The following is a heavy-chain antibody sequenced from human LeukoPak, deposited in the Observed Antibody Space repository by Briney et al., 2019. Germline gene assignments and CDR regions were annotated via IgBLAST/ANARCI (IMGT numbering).Heavy chain of an antibody. J-gene: IGHJ5*02. CDR1: GGSISSYY. D-gene: IGHD3-10*01. CDR2: IYYSGST. Sequence: SETLSLTCTVSGGSISSYYWSWIRQPPGKGLEWIGYIYYSGSTNYNPSLKSRVTISVDTSKNQFSLKLSSVTAADTAVYYCARDLGYGITMVRGVGWFDPWGQGTLVTVSS. V-gene: IGHV4-59*01. CDR3: ARDLGYGITMVRGVGWFDP.